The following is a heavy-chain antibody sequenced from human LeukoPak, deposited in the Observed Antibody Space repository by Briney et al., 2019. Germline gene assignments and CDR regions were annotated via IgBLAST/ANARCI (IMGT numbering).Heavy chain of an antibody. CDR3: ARDRGSGRYYFDY. CDR1: GGSISSSSYY. CDR2: IYYSGST. D-gene: IGHD6-19*01. J-gene: IGHJ4*02. V-gene: IGHV4-39*07. Sequence: SETLSLTCTVSGGSISSSSYYWGWIRQPPGKGLEWIGTIYYSGSTYYNPSLKSRVTISVDTSKDQFSLKLSSVTAADTAVYYCARDRGSGRYYFDYWGQGTLVTVSS.